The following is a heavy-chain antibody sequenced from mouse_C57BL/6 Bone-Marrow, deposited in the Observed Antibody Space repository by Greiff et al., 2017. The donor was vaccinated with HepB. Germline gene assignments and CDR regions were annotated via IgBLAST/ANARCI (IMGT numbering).Heavy chain of an antibody. Sequence: QVQLQQSGAELVRPGTSVMVSCKASGYAFTNYLIEWVKQRPGQGLEWIGVINPGSGGTNYNEKFKGKATLTADKSSSTAYMQLSSLTSEDSAVYFCARIYYGNFYWYFDVWGTGTTVTVSS. J-gene: IGHJ1*03. CDR3: ARIYYGNFYWYFDV. CDR1: GYAFTNYL. D-gene: IGHD2-1*01. CDR2: INPGSGGT. V-gene: IGHV1-54*01.